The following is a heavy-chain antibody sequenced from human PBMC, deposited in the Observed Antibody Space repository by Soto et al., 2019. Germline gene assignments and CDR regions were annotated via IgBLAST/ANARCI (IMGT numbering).Heavy chain of an antibody. J-gene: IGHJ4*02. D-gene: IGHD1-7*01. V-gene: IGHV4-61*01. CDR3: ARVPTGTTWVTSEY. CDR1: GGSVSSGSYY. Sequence: SETLSLICTVSGGSVSSGSYYWSWFRQPPGKGLEWIGYLYYSGNTNYNPSLKSRVTISVDTSKNQFSLKLSSVTTADTAVYYCARVPTGTTWVTSEYWGQGTLVTVSS. CDR2: LYYSGNT.